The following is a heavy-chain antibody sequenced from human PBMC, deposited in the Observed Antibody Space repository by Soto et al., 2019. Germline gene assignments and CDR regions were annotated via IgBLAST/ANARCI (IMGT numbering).Heavy chain of an antibody. Sequence: ASVKVSCKASGYTFTGYYMYWLLQAPGQGLEWMGWINLKSGATNYAQKFQGRVTMTRDTSITTAYMDLGRLRSDDTAVYYCARVWVGASAAGIDVWGQATTVTVSS. D-gene: IGHD1-26*01. J-gene: IGHJ6*01. CDR2: INLKSGAT. CDR3: ARVWVGASAAGIDV. V-gene: IGHV1-2*02. CDR1: GYTFTGYY.